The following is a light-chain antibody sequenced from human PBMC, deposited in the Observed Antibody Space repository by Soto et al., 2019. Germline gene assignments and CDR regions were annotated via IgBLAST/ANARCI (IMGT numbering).Light chain of an antibody. CDR3: MQGTHWPWT. V-gene: IGKV2-30*02. CDR1: QSLIHSDGNTD. J-gene: IGKJ1*01. Sequence: DVVMTQSPLSLPVTLGQPASISCRSSQSLIHSDGNTDLNRFQQSPGHSPRGLISKVSDRDSGVTDRFSGSGSGTDFTLKISRVEAEDVGVYYCMQGTHWPWTFGHGTEVEIK. CDR2: KVS.